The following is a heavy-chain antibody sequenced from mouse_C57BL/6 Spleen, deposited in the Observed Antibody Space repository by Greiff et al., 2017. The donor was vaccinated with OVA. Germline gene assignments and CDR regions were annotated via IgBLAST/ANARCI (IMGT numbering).Heavy chain of an antibody. CDR2: ISYDGSN. CDR3: ARDRGIYYYGSWAMDY. V-gene: IGHV3-6*01. CDR1: GYSITSGYY. J-gene: IGHJ4*01. D-gene: IGHD1-1*01. Sequence: EVKLEESGPGLVKPSQSLSLTCSVTGYSITSGYYWNWIRQFPGNKLEWMGYISYDGSNNYNPSLKNRISITRDTSKNQFFLKLNSVTTEDTATYYCARDRGIYYYGSWAMDYWGQGTSVTVSS.